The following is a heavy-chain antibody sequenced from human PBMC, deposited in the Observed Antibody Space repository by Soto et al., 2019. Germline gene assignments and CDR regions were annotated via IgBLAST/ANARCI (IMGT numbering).Heavy chain of an antibody. CDR3: ARDLIVGARSVYFDY. D-gene: IGHD1-26*01. CDR1: GYTFTSYY. Sequence: ASVKVSCKASGYTFTSYYMHWVRQAPGQGLEWMGIINPSGGSTSYAQKFQGRVTMTRDTSTSTVYMELSSLRSEDTAVYYCARDLIVGARSVYFDYWGQGTLVTVSS. V-gene: IGHV1-46*01. J-gene: IGHJ4*02. CDR2: INPSGGST.